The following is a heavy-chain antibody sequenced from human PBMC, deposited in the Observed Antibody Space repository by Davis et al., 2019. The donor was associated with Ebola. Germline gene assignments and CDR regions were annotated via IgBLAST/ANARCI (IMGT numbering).Heavy chain of an antibody. CDR2: IYPGDSDT. Sequence: GGSLRLSCKASGYSFSTYWIGWVRQMPGKGLEWMGIIYPGDSDTRYSPSFQGQVTISADKSISIAYLQWSSLKASDTAMYYCARRNGDYGQPDYWGQGTLVTVSS. D-gene: IGHD4-17*01. J-gene: IGHJ4*02. CDR1: GYSFSTYW. V-gene: IGHV5-51*01. CDR3: ARRNGDYGQPDY.